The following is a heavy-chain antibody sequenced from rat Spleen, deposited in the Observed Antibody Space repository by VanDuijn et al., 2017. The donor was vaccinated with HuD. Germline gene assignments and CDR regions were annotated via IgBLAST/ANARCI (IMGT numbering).Heavy chain of an antibody. CDR3: ATSYYGYKTFTY. D-gene: IGHD1-9*01. J-gene: IGHJ3*01. CDR2: ISSSGGTI. Sequence: EVQLVESGGGLVQPGRSLKLSCVASGFTFSDYAMNWIRQAPGKGLECVTYISSSGGTIYYADTVRGRFTISRDNAKNTLYLQLSGLRSEDTALYYCATSYYGYKTFTYWGQGTLVTVSS. CDR1: GFTFSDYA. V-gene: IGHV5-34*01.